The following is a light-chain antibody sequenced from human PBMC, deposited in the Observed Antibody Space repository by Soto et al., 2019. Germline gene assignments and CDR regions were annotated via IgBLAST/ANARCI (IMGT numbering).Light chain of an antibody. J-gene: IGKJ1*01. CDR1: QTVGTTY. V-gene: IGKV3-15*01. Sequence: EVVLAQSPGTLSLSPGERATLSCRASQTVGTTYLAWYQHKPGQAPRLLIYGASTRATGIPARFSGSGSGTELTLTINSLQSEDFAVYYCQQYNNWPRTFGQGTKVDIK. CDR3: QQYNNWPRT. CDR2: GAS.